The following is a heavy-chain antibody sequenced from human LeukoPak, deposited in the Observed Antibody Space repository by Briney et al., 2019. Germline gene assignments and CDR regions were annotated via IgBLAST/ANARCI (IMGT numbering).Heavy chain of an antibody. CDR2: ISGSGNTI. CDR3: ASRVMAVNGFDI. V-gene: IGHV3-48*03. D-gene: IGHD3-16*01. CDR1: GFTFSSYE. J-gene: IGHJ3*02. Sequence: GGSLRLSCASSGFTFSSYEMNWVHQAPGKGLEWVSYISGSGNTIYYADSVKGRFTISRDNAENTLYLQMNSLRAEDTAVYYCASRVMAVNGFDIWGQGTMVTVSS.